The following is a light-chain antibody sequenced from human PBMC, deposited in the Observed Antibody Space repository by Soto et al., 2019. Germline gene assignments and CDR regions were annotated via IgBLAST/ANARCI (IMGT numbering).Light chain of an antibody. CDR2: GAS. Sequence: EIVLTQSPGTLSLSPGERATLSCRASQSVSNYLVWYQRKPGQAPRLLIYGASSRATGIPDRFSGSGSGTDFTLTISRLEPEDFAVYYCHQYGGSPQTFGQGTKV. CDR3: HQYGGSPQT. J-gene: IGKJ1*01. V-gene: IGKV3-20*01. CDR1: QSVSNY.